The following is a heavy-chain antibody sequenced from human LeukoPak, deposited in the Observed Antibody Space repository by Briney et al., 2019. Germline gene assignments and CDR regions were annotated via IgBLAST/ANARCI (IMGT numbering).Heavy chain of an antibody. D-gene: IGHD3-3*01. CDR1: GYSFTSYW. CDR2: IYPGDSDT. V-gene: IGHV5-51*01. J-gene: IGHJ1*01. CDR3: ARGVLTIFGAGSPHAECFQH. Sequence: GESLKISCKGSGYSFTSYWIGWVRQMPGKGLEWMGIIYPGDSDTRYSPSFQGQVTISADKSISTAYLQWSSLKASDTAMYYCARGVLTIFGAGSPHAECFQHWGQGTLVTVSS.